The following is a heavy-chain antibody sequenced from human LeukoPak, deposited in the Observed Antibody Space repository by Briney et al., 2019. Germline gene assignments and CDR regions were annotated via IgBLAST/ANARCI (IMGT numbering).Heavy chain of an antibody. D-gene: IGHD4-11*01. CDR3: ARYLFRSNDY. J-gene: IGHJ4*02. CDR2: IKHDGSET. V-gene: IGHV3-7*03. Sequence: GGSLRLSCAASGFTFSSNWMTWVRQAPGKGLEWVANIKHDGSETYYVDSVKGRFTISRDNAKNSLYLEMNSLRAEDTAVYYCARYLFRSNDYWGQGTLVNVSS. CDR1: GFTFSSNW.